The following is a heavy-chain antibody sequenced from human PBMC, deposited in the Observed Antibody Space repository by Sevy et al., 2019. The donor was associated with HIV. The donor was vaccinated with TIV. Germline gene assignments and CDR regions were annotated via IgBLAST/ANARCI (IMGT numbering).Heavy chain of an antibody. J-gene: IGHJ4*02. CDR3: AHNDRDSYYRGIV. CDR2: IYWDDIT. CDR1: GLSLNTRGVG. D-gene: IGHD1-26*01. Sequence: SGPTLVKPTQTLTLTCTLSGLSLNTRGVGVGWIRQPPGKALEWLALIYWDDITYYRPSLKSRLTITRDTSENQVVVLTMTNMDPVDTATYYCAHNDRDSYYRGIVWGQGVLVTVSS. V-gene: IGHV2-5*02.